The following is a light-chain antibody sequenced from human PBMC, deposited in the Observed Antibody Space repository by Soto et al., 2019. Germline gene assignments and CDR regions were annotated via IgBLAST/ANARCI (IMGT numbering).Light chain of an antibody. Sequence: EILLTQSPGTLSLSPWERETLSCRASQSVNIYLAWYHQKPGQAPRLLIFGASYRATGIPARFSGSGSGTEFNLTISSLQSEDFAVYFCQQYDDWLRLTFGGGTKVDIK. J-gene: IGKJ4*01. V-gene: IGKV3D-15*01. CDR2: GAS. CDR3: QQYDDWLRLT. CDR1: QSVNIY.